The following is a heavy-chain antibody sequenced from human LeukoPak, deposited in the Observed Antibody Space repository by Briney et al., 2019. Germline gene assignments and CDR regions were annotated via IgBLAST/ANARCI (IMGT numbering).Heavy chain of an antibody. CDR1: GFTFDDYA. V-gene: IGHV3-43D*03. D-gene: IGHD3-22*01. CDR3: AKGSHYYDSSGHQSDYYYMDV. CDR2: ISWDGGST. J-gene: IGHJ6*03. Sequence: GGSLRLSCAASGFTFDDYAMHWVRQAPGKGLEWVSLISWDGGSTYYADSVKGRFTISRANSKNSLYLQMNSLRAEDTALYYCAKGSHYYDSSGHQSDYYYMDVXXXGTTVTVXS.